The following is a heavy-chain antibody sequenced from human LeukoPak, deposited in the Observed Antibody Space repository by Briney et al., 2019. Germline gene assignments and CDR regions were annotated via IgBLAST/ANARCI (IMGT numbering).Heavy chain of an antibody. CDR3: VRVLAAGFRMDV. CDR1: GFSFSDSY. J-gene: IGHJ6*02. D-gene: IGHD6-13*01. CDR2: ISSSETTT. V-gene: IGHV3-11*01. Sequence: GGSLRLSCAGSGFSFSDSYMTEMRQAPGKGRECVAYISSSETTTWYADSVKGRFTISRDNAKKSLYLQMNNLSAEDTAVYYCVRVLAAGFRMDVWGQGTKVTISS.